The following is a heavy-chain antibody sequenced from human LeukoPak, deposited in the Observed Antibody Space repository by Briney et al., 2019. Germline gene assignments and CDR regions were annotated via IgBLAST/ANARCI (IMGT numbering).Heavy chain of an antibody. Sequence: SETLSLTCTVSGGSISSYYWSWIRQPPGKGLEWIGYIYYSGSTNYNPSLKSRVTISVDTSKNQFSLKLSSVTAADTAVYYCARRGGCSSTSCPNWFDPWGQGTLVTVSS. V-gene: IGHV4-59*12. CDR3: ARRGGCSSTSCPNWFDP. CDR2: IYYSGST. J-gene: IGHJ5*02. CDR1: GGSISSYY. D-gene: IGHD2-2*01.